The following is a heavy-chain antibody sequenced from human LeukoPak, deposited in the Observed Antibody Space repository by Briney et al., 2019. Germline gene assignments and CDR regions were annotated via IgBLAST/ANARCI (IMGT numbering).Heavy chain of an antibody. D-gene: IGHD3-22*01. V-gene: IGHV3-21*01. CDR3: ARDGHYYDNTGYFPHY. CDR1: GFTFSSYN. CDR2: IGSSSSYI. Sequence: GSLRLSCAASGFTFSSYNMNWVRQAPGKGLEWVSSIGSSSSYIYYADSVKGRFTISRDNAKNSLYLQMNSLRAEDTAVYYCARDGHYYDNTGYFPHYWGQGTLVTVSS. J-gene: IGHJ4*02.